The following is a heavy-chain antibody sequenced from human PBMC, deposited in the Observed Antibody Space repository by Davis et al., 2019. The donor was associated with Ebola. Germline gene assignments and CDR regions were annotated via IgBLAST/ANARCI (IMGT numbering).Heavy chain of an antibody. V-gene: IGHV4-34*01. CDR1: GGSFSGYY. CDR3: ARGPPYYDSSGSYDW. CDR2: INQSGST. Sequence: LSCAVYGGSFSGYYWIWIRQPSGKGLEWIGEINQSGSTNCNPSLKSRVTISVDMSKNQFFLKLSSVTDADTAVYYCARGPPYYDSSGSYDWWGQGALVTVSS. J-gene: IGHJ4*02. D-gene: IGHD3-22*01.